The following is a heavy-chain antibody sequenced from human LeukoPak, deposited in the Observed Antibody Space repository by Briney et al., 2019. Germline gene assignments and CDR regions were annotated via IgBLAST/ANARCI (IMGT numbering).Heavy chain of an antibody. CDR3: ARHGLVAARHAFDI. J-gene: IGHJ3*02. V-gene: IGHV4-39*07. CDR1: GGSISSSIYY. D-gene: IGHD6-6*01. Sequence: PSETLSLTCIVSGGSISSSIYYWAWVRQPPGKGLEWIGTVFYNGATQYSPSLRSRVTISIDTSTNQFSLKLTSVTAADTALYYCARHGLVAARHAFDIWGQGTMVTVSS. CDR2: VFYNGAT.